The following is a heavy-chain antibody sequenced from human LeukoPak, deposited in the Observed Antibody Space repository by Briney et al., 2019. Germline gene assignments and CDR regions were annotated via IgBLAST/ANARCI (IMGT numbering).Heavy chain of an antibody. Sequence: PGGSLRLSYAASGFTFSSYAMSWVRQAPGKGLEWVSAISGSGGSTYYADSVKGRFTISRDNSKNTLYLQMNSLRAADTAVYYCAKGYSSGWYANYFDYWGQGTLVTVSS. V-gene: IGHV3-23*01. J-gene: IGHJ4*02. D-gene: IGHD6-19*01. CDR2: ISGSGGST. CDR3: AKGYSSGWYANYFDY. CDR1: GFTFSSYA.